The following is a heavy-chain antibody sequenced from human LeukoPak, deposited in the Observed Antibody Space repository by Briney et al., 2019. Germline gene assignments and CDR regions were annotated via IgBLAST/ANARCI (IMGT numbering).Heavy chain of an antibody. CDR1: GGSISSYY. J-gene: IGHJ4*02. CDR2: IYYSGST. D-gene: IGHD2-15*01. Sequence: SETLSLTCTVSGGSISSYYWSWIRQPPGKGLEWIGYIYYSGSTNYNPSLKSRVTMSVDTSKNQFSLKLSSVTAADTAVYYCARGYCSGGSCSDDYWGQGTLVTVSS. CDR3: ARGYCSGGSCSDDY. V-gene: IGHV4-59*12.